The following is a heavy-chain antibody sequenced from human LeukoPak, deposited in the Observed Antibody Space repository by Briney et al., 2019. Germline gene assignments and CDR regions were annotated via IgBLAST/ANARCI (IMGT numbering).Heavy chain of an antibody. V-gene: IGHV3-11*05. D-gene: IGHD3-10*01. Sequence: GGSLRLSCAASGFTFSDYYMSWIRQAPGKGLEWISYISSSSSYTHYADSVKGRFTISRDNAKNSPYLQMSSLTAEDTAVYYCAKEYGSGSYPNDALDIWGQGTMVTVSS. CDR2: ISSSSSYT. CDR3: AKEYGSGSYPNDALDI. J-gene: IGHJ3*02. CDR1: GFTFSDYY.